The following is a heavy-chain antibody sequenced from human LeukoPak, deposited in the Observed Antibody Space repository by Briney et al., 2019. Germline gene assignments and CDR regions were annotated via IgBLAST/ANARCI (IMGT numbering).Heavy chain of an antibody. CDR1: GYTFKTYW. D-gene: IGHD3-10*01. J-gene: IGHJ4*02. CDR2: VYPDDSTV. CDR3: ARHEAGGSGGYFPFDY. Sequence: GESLKISCKGSGYTFKTYWIGWVRQMPGKGLDWMGIVYPDDSTVRYSPSFQGQVTISADKSVSTAYLQWGGLKASDTAMYYCARHEAGGSGGYFPFDYWGQGTLVTVSS. V-gene: IGHV5-51*01.